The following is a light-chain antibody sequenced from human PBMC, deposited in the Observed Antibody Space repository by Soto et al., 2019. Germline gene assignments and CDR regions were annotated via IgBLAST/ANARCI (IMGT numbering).Light chain of an antibody. V-gene: IGKV3-20*01. J-gene: IGKJ1*01. CDR3: HHSSSSRWT. Sequence: ELVLTQSPGTLSLSPGERATLSCRASQTITSDYLAWYQQRPGHPPRLLIYAASSGAAGIPDRFSGSGSGTDFTLTISRLEPEDFAVYYCHHSSSSRWTFGQGTKVEIK. CDR1: QTITSDY. CDR2: AAS.